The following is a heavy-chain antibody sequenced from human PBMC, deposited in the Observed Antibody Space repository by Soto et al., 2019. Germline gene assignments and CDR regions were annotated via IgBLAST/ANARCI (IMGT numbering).Heavy chain of an antibody. CDR2: IYYSGST. D-gene: IGHD2-2*01. J-gene: IGHJ5*02. CDR1: GGSVSSVSYY. CDR3: ARYCSSATCHGFDP. V-gene: IGHV4-61*01. Sequence: PSETLSLTCTVSGGSVSSVSYYWSWIRQPPGKGLEWIGYIYYSGSTNYNPSLKSRVTMSVDTSKNQFSLKLSSVTAADTAVYYCARYCSSATCHGFDPWGQGTLVTVSS.